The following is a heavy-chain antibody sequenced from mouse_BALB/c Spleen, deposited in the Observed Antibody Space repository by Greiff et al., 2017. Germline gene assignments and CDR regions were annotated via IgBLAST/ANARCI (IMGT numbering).Heavy chain of an antibody. CDR3: ARGEDDYDGPGFAY. V-gene: IGHV1-39*01. CDR2: IDPYYGGT. CDR1: GYSFTGYN. D-gene: IGHD2-4*01. J-gene: IGHJ3*01. Sequence: EVKLVESGPELEKPGASVKISCKASGYSFTGYNMNWVKQSNGKSLEWIGNIDPYYGGTSYNQKFKGKATLTVDKSSSTAYMQLKSLTSEDSAVYYCARGEDDYDGPGFAYWGQGTLVTVSA.